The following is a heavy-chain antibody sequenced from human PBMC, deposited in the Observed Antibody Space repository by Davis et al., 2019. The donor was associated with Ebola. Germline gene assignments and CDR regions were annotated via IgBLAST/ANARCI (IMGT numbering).Heavy chain of an antibody. CDR3: ARDIAYGTFDY. Sequence: PGGSLRLSCAASGFTFSNYWMYWVRQAPGKGLVWVSRVNRDGISINYADSVKGRFTISRDNAKNSLYLQMNSLRADDMAVYYCARDIAYGTFDYWGRGTQVTVSS. CDR2: VNRDGISI. V-gene: IGHV3-74*01. D-gene: IGHD4-17*01. CDR1: GFTFSNYW. J-gene: IGHJ4*02.